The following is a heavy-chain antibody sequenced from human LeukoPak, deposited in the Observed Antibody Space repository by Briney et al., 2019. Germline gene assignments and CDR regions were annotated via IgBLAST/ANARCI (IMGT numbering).Heavy chain of an antibody. V-gene: IGHV4-38-2*02. D-gene: IGHD3-10*01. CDR3: ARHPPVRGVIVKPLYYFDY. CDR2: IYYSGST. CDR1: GYSISSGTY. Sequence: SETLSLTCTVSGYSISSGTYWDWIRQPPGKGLEWIGSIYYSGSTYYNPSLKSRVTISVDTSKNQFSLKLSSVTAADTAVYYCARHPPVRGVIVKPLYYFDYWGQGTLVTVSS. J-gene: IGHJ4*02.